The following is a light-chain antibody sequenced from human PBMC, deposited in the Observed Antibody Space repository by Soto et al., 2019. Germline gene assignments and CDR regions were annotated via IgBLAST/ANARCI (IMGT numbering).Light chain of an antibody. CDR2: DAS. V-gene: IGKV3-11*01. CDR3: QQYGSSPRT. Sequence: EIFLTQSPATLSLSPWEIATLSCRASQSVSSHLAWYQQRPGQAPRLLIYDASNRATGIPARFSGSGSGTDFTLTTSSLETEDFAVYYCQQYGSSPRTFGQGTRLEIK. J-gene: IGKJ5*01. CDR1: QSVSSH.